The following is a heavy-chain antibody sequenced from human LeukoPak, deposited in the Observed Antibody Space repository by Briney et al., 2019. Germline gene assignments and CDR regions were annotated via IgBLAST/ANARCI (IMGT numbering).Heavy chain of an antibody. Sequence: GGSLRLSCAASGFTFDIYAMHWVRQAPGKGLEWVSLISGDGGSTYYADSVKGRFTISRDNSKNSLSLQMNSLRTEDTAFYYCAKDFSSSWCVDYWGQGTLVTVSS. CDR3: AKDFSSSWCVDY. D-gene: IGHD6-13*01. CDR2: ISGDGGST. V-gene: IGHV3-43*02. CDR1: GFTFDIYA. J-gene: IGHJ4*02.